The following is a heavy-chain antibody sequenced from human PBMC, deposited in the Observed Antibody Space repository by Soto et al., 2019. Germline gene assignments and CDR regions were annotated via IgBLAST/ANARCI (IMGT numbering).Heavy chain of an antibody. CDR3: ATVGYCSSTSCYFCPFCY. V-gene: IGHV1-24*01. CDR2: FDPEDGET. CDR1: GYTLTELS. Sequence: SVKVSCKVSGYTLTELSMHWVRQAPGKGLEWMGGFDPEDGETIYAQKFQGRVTMTEDTSTDTAYMELSSLRSEDTAVYYCATVGYCSSTSCYFCPFCYWGQGTLVTVSS. D-gene: IGHD2-2*01. J-gene: IGHJ4*02.